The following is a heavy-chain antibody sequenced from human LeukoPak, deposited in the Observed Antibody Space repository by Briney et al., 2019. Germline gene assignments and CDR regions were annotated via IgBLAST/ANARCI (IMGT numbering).Heavy chain of an antibody. J-gene: IGHJ4*02. V-gene: IGHV2-5*01. CDR1: GFSLSTSGVG. CDR2: IYWNDDK. D-gene: IGHD6-13*01. Sequence: SGPTLVKPTQTLTLTCTFSGFSLSTSGVGVGWIRQPPGKALEWLALIYWNDDKRYSPSLKSRLTITKDTSKNQVVLTMTNIGPADTATYYYARTRGDSSIPPLDYWGQGTLVTVSS. CDR3: ARTRGDSSIPPLDY.